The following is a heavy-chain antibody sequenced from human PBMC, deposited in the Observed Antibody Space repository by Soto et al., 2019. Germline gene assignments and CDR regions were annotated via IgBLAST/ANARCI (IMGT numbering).Heavy chain of an antibody. J-gene: IGHJ4*02. CDR3: ATNLLSTAIVDY. Sequence: GGSLRLSCAASGFTFGSYGMSWVRQAPGKGLEWVSAISGAGGSTYYADSVKGRLTISRDNSKNTLYLQMNSLRAEDTAVYFCATNLLSTAIVDYWGQGTLVTVAS. D-gene: IGHD2-21*02. CDR1: GFTFGSYG. CDR2: ISGAGGST. V-gene: IGHV3-23*01.